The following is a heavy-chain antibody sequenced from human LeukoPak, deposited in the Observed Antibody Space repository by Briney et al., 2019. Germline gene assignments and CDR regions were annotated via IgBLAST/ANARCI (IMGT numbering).Heavy chain of an antibody. J-gene: IGHJ3*02. CDR2: ISHDGNSK. V-gene: IGHV3-30*04. CDR3: ARAKYYDSRGYSVREAYDI. D-gene: IGHD3-22*01. CDR1: GFIFSSYA. Sequence: GGTLTLSCAASGFIFSSYAMQWGRQAPGEGVVGVAVISHDGNSKYHKASMKDRFTISRDNSRNKLYLKMNNLSAEDTAVYSCARAKYYDSRGYSVREAYDIWEQGTMVTVSS.